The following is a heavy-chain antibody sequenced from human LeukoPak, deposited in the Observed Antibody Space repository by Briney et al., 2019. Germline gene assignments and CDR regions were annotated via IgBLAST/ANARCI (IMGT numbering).Heavy chain of an antibody. CDR1: GGSFSGYY. Sequence: SETLSLTRAVYGGSFSGYYWSWIRHPPGKGREWIGEINHSGSTNYNPSLKSRVTISVDTSKNQFSLQLNSVTPEDTAVYYCARETINYFDYWGQGTLVTVSS. CDR2: INHSGST. J-gene: IGHJ4*02. V-gene: IGHV4-34*01. CDR3: ARETINYFDY. D-gene: IGHD4/OR15-4a*01.